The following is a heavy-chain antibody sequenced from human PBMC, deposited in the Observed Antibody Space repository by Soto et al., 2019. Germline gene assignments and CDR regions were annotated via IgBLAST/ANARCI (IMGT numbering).Heavy chain of an antibody. Sequence: EVQLLESGGGXVXXXXSLRLSXAXXGXXFSXYXXXWVRXAXGKGLEWVSAISGSGGSTYYADSVKGRFTISRDNSKNTLYLQMNSLRAEDTAVYYCAKGDVVVVPAAMEPSNYYYGMDVWGQGTTVTVSS. CDR3: AKGDVVVVPAAMEPSNYYYGMDV. J-gene: IGHJ6*02. V-gene: IGHV3-23*01. CDR1: GXXFSXYX. CDR2: ISGSGGST. D-gene: IGHD2-2*01.